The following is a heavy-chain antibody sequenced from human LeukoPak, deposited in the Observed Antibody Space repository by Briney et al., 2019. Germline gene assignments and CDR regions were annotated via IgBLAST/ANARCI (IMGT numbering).Heavy chain of an antibody. CDR1: GGSISSHY. V-gene: IGHV4-59*11. CDR3: ARSLYGHYFDY. D-gene: IGHD3-10*01. CDR2: IYSSGST. J-gene: IGHJ4*02. Sequence: SETLSLTCTVSGGSISSHYWSWIRQPPGKGLEWIGYIYSSGSTKYNPSLESRVTISVDTSKNQFSLKVSSVTAADTAVYYCARSLYGHYFDYCGQGTLVTVSS.